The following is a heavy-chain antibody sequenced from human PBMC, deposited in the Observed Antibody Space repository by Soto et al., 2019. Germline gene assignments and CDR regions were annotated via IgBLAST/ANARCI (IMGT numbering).Heavy chain of an antibody. D-gene: IGHD6-19*01. V-gene: IGHV3-13*01. CDR3: ARDLHSSGWNFDY. CDR1: GFTFSSYD. Sequence: GSLLLPCSASGFTFSSYDMHWVRQATGKGLEWVSAIGTAGDTYYPGSVKGRFTISRENAKNSLYLQMNSLRAGDKAVYYCARDLHSSGWNFDYWGQGTLVTVYS. J-gene: IGHJ4*02. CDR2: IGTAGDT.